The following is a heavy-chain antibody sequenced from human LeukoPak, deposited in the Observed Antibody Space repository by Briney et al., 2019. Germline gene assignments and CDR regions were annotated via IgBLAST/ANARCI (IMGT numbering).Heavy chain of an antibody. CDR2: VYWDNDK. CDR3: AHRVGDGASWDGGRYDY. CDR1: GFSLSTSGVG. V-gene: IGHV2-5*02. D-gene: IGHD2-2*01. Sequence: KESGPTLVEPTETLTLTCTFSGFSLSTSGVGVAWIRQPPGKALEWLAVVYWDNDKRYNPSLKTRLTITKDTSNKQVVLTMTYMGPTDTATYFCAHRVGDGASWDGGRYDYWGQGILATVS. J-gene: IGHJ4*02.